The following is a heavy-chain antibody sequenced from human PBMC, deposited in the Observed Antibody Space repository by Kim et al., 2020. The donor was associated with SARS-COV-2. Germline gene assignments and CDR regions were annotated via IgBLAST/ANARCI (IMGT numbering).Heavy chain of an antibody. CDR2: MTGDGSTA. Sequence: GGSLRLSCAASGFSVDDYAMSWVRQAPGKGLEWVSIMTGDGSTAYYADSVMGRFTISRDNSKNSLYLHMNSLRTEDTAFYYCAKMATGEYRSGWSDFWGQGTLVTVSS. J-gene: IGHJ4*02. V-gene: IGHV3-43*02. CDR3: AKMATGEYRSGWSDF. CDR1: GFSVDDYA. D-gene: IGHD6-19*01.